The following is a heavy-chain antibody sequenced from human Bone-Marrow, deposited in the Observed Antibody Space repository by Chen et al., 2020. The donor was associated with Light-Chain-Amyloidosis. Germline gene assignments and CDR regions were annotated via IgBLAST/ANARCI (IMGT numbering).Heavy chain of an antibody. CDR2: IYPDDSDA. J-gene: IGHJ4*02. Sequence: EVQLEQSGPEVKKPGESLKISCKGSGYTFPNYWIGWVRQMPGKGLEWMGVIYPDDSDARYGPSFEDQVTISADKSITTAYLQWRSLKASDTAMYYCARRRDGYNFDYWGQGTLVTVSS. CDR1: GYTFPNYW. V-gene: IGHV5-51*01. CDR3: ARRRDGYNFDY. D-gene: IGHD5-12*01.